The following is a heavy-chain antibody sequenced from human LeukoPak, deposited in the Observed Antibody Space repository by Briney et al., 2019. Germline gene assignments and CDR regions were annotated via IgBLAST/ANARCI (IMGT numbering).Heavy chain of an antibody. J-gene: IGHJ4*02. V-gene: IGHV4-59*01. CDR2: IYYNVIT. D-gene: IGHD7-27*01. Sequence: SETLSLTRSDSGGSIRSIYRCWIRQPPGKGVWWSGHIYYNVITPYNPSLKSRVTTSLDTFKNQFSLKLSSVTAADAAVYYCAGHNWGSFDYWGQGTLVTVSS. CDR3: AGHNWGSFDY. CDR1: GGSIRSIY.